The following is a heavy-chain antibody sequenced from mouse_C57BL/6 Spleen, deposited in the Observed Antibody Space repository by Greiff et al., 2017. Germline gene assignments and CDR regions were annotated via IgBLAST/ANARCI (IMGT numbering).Heavy chain of an antibody. D-gene: IGHD1-1*01. V-gene: IGHV1-54*01. CDR1: GYAFTNYL. Sequence: QVQLQQSGAELVRPGTSVKVSCKASGYAFTNYLIEWVKQRPGQGLEWIGVINTGSGGTNYNEKFKGKATLTADKSSSTAYMQLSSLTSEDSAVYFCARSGITTVVDDYWGQGTTLTVSS. CDR2: INTGSGGT. CDR3: ARSGITTVVDDY. J-gene: IGHJ2*01.